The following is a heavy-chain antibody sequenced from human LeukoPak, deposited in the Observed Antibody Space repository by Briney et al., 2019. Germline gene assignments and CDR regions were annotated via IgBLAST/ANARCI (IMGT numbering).Heavy chain of an antibody. D-gene: IGHD3-10*01. J-gene: IGHJ3*02. CDR1: GYTFTRYY. CDR2: MNPNSGNT. V-gene: IGHV1-8*01. CDR3: ARDYGSGNAFDI. Sequence: GASVKVSCKASGYTFTRYYMHWVRQATGQGLEWMGWMNPNSGNTGYAQKFQGRVTMTRNTSISTAYMELSSLRSEDTAVYYCARDYGSGNAFDIWGQGTMVTVSS.